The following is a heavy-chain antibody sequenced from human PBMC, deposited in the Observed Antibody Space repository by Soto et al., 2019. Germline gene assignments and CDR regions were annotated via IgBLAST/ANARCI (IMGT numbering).Heavy chain of an antibody. CDR1: GGSISSYY. Sequence: SETLSLTCTVSGGSISSYYWSWIRQPPGKGLEWIGYIYYSGSTNYNPSLKSRVTISVDTSKNQFSLKLSSVTAADTAVYYCARSSGGYFVYWGQGTLVTV. D-gene: IGHD3-10*01. J-gene: IGHJ4*02. CDR3: ARSSGGYFVY. CDR2: IYYSGST. V-gene: IGHV4-59*01.